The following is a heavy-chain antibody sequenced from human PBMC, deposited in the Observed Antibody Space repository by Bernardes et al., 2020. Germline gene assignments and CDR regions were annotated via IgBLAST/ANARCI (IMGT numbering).Heavy chain of an antibody. V-gene: IGHV1-18*04. CDR1: GYTYTNYG. J-gene: IGHJ4*02. D-gene: IGHD2-15*01. Sequence: ASVKVSCKASGYTYTNYGIGWVRQAPRHGLEWLGWISGYNGNTNYARHLQGRITMTSDLSTKTAFMELRRLRSDDTAVYYCARVEGFCSGGTCFSLFYFDHWGQGTLVSVSS. CDR3: ARVEGFCSGGTCFSLFYFDH. CDR2: ISGYNGNT.